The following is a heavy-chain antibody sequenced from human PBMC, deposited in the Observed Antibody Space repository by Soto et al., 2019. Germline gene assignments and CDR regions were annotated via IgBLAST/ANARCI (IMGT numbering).Heavy chain of an antibody. D-gene: IGHD3-3*01. Sequence: HPEGSLRLSCAASGFTFSSFGMHWVRQSPGKGLEWVSLIWYDGSKKSYGDSVKGRFTISRDNSRNTVYLQMNSLRADDTAVYYCARDASYYSLWSGYYPSRNGMDVWGQGTTVTVSS. CDR3: ARDASYYSLWSGYYPSRNGMDV. V-gene: IGHV3-33*01. J-gene: IGHJ6*02. CDR2: IWYDGSKK. CDR1: GFTFSSFG.